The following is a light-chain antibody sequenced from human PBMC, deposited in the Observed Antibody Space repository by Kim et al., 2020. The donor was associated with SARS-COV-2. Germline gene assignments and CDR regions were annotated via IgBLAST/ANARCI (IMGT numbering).Light chain of an antibody. CDR3: QSYDSSLSGSGF. CDR1: SSNIGAGYD. Sequence: RVTTSCTWSSSNIGAGYDVHWYQQRPGTAPKLLIYGNSNRPSGVPDRFSGSKSGTSASLAITGRQAEDEADYYCQSYDSSLSGSGFFGTGTKVTVL. V-gene: IGLV1-40*01. J-gene: IGLJ1*01. CDR2: GNS.